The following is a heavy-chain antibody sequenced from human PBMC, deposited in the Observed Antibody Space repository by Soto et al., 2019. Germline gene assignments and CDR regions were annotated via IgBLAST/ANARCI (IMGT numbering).Heavy chain of an antibody. V-gene: IGHV3-30-3*01. J-gene: IGHJ3*02. CDR1: GFTFSSYA. D-gene: IGHD6-19*01. Sequence: QVQLVESGGGVAQPGRSLRLSCAASGFTFSSYAMNWVRQAPAKGLEWVAVISYDGSNKYYADSVKGRFTISRDNSKNTLYLQMNSLRAEDTAVYYCARATSGWYKDAFDIWGQGTMVTVSS. CDR2: ISYDGSNK. CDR3: ARATSGWYKDAFDI.